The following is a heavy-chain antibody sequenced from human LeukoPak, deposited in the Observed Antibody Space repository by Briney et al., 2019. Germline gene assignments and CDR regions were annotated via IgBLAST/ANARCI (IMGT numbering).Heavy chain of an antibody. J-gene: IGHJ6*02. CDR2: ISAYNGNT. CDR1: GYTSTSYG. Sequence: GASVKVSCKASGYTSTSYGISWVRQAPGQGLEWMGWISAYNGNTNYAQKLQGRVTMTTDTSTSTAYMELRSLRSDDTAVYYCARLGYCSSTSCYDGSYYYYYGMDVWGQGTTVTVSS. D-gene: IGHD2-2*01. CDR3: ARLGYCSSTSCYDGSYYYYYGMDV. V-gene: IGHV1-18*01.